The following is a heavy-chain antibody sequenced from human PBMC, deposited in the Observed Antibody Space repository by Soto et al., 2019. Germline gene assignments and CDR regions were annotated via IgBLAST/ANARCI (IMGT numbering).Heavy chain of an antibody. CDR3: ARHRSSVYYYDSSGYPTDFDY. Sequence: SETLSLTCTVSGGSISSSSYYWGWIRQPPGKGLEWIGSIYYSGSTYYNPSLKSRVTISVDTSKNQFSLKLSSVTAADTAVYYCARHRSSVYYYDSSGYPTDFDYWGQGTLVTVSS. V-gene: IGHV4-39*01. D-gene: IGHD3-22*01. CDR1: GGSISSSSYY. CDR2: IYYSGST. J-gene: IGHJ4*02.